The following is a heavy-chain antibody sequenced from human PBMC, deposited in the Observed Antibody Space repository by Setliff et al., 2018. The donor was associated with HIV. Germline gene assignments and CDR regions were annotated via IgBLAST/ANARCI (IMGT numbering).Heavy chain of an antibody. CDR3: ATDPHRRDGYNFDS. CDR2: ISRDSYT. CDR1: GFTFRSYE. D-gene: IGHD2-21*02. J-gene: IGHJ4*02. V-gene: IGHV3-48*03. Sequence: PGGSLRLSCAASGFTFRSYEMSWVRQAPGKGLEWISYISRDSYTTYTDSVKGRFTVSRDNTKRSLYLQMNSLRAEDTAVYYCATDPHRRDGYNFDSWGQGTLVTVSS.